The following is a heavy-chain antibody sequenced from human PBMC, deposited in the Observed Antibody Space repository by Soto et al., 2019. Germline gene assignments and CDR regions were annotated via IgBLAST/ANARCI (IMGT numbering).Heavy chain of an antibody. D-gene: IGHD3-10*01. V-gene: IGHV3-23*01. J-gene: IGHJ4*02. CDR3: AKDGFSGSGKYYFDY. Sequence: EVPLLESGGGLVQPGGSLRLSCAASGFTFSNYAMNWVRQAPGKGLEWVSAISDSGDSTYYADSVKGRFTISRDKSKNTLYLHMNSLTAEDTAVYYCAKDGFSGSGKYYFDYWGQGTLVTVSS. CDR1: GFTFSNYA. CDR2: ISDSGDST.